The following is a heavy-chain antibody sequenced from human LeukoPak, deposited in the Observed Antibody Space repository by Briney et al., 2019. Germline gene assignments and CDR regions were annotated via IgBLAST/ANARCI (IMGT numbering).Heavy chain of an antibody. CDR1: GLTFSNYA. J-gene: IGHJ4*02. Sequence: GGSLRLSCAASGLTFSNYAMTWVRQAPGKGLEWVAVIDSSGGGIYYADSVKGRFTISRDNSKNTLYLQMNSLRAEDTAVFYCGKYSASGSHYFDYWGQGTLVTVSS. CDR2: IDSSGGGI. D-gene: IGHD1-26*01. CDR3: GKYSASGSHYFDY. V-gene: IGHV3-23*01.